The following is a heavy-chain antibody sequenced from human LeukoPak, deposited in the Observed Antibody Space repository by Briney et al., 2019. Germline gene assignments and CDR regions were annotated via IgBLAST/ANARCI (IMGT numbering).Heavy chain of an antibody. Sequence: VASVKVSCKASGYTFTSYDINWVRQAPGQGLEWMGWMNPNSGNTGYAQKFQGRVTMTRNTSISTAYMELSSLRSEDTAVYYCARGHYYDSSGSYAFDIWGQGTMVTVSS. V-gene: IGHV1-8*01. CDR3: ARGHYYDSSGSYAFDI. J-gene: IGHJ3*02. D-gene: IGHD3-22*01. CDR1: GYTFTSYD. CDR2: MNPNSGNT.